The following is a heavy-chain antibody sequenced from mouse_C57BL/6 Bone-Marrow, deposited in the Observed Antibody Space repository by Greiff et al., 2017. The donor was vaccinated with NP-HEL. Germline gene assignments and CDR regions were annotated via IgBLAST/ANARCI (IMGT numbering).Heavy chain of an antibody. CDR2: ISDGGSYT. J-gene: IGHJ1*03. CDR3: ARVSFSV. Sequence: VQLKESGGGLVKPGGSLKLSCAASGFTFSSYAMSWVRQTPEKRLEWVATISDGGSYTYYPDNVKGRFTISRDNAKNNLYLQMSHLKSEDTAMYYCARVSFSVWGTGTTVTVSS. CDR1: GFTFSSYA. V-gene: IGHV5-4*01.